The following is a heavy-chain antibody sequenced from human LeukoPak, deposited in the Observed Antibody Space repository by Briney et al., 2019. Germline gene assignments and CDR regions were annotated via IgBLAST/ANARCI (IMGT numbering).Heavy chain of an antibody. V-gene: IGHV3-48*03. Sequence: GGSLRLSCAASGFTFSSYEMHWVRQAPGKGLEWVSYISSSGSTIYYADSVKGRFTISRDNAKNSLYLQMNSLRAEDTALYYCAKGPELRDLEAYFDFWGQGTLVTVSS. CDR3: AKGPELRDLEAYFDF. CDR1: GFTFSSYE. D-gene: IGHD1-14*01. J-gene: IGHJ4*02. CDR2: ISSSGSTI.